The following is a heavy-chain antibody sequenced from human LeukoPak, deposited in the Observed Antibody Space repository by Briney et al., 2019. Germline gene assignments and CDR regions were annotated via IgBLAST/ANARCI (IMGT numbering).Heavy chain of an antibody. CDR3: SVWFGELSH. CDR1: GYTFTDYN. CDR2: ISPNSGGT. J-gene: IGHJ4*02. Sequence: PSVKVSCKTSGYTFTDYNIHWVRQAPGQGLEWMGWISPNSGGTNYARRFQGLVTMTRDTSISTAYMDLSSLKPDDTATYYCSVWFGELSHWGQGTLLTVSS. D-gene: IGHD3-10*01. V-gene: IGHV1-2*04.